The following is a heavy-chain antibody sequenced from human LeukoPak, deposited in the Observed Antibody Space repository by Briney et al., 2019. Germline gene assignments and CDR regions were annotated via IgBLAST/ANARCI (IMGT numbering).Heavy chain of an antibody. J-gene: IGHJ4*02. V-gene: IGHV3-53*05. CDR2: IYSAGTT. Sequence: PGGSLRLSCAASGFTVSRNYYMNWVRQAPGKGLEWVSVIYSAGTTYYADSVKGRFTISRDNSKNTVYLQMNSLRAEDTAVYYCARQTDYGGNSEFDYWGQGTLVTVSS. CDR1: GFTVSRNY. CDR3: ARQTDYGGNSEFDY. D-gene: IGHD4-23*01.